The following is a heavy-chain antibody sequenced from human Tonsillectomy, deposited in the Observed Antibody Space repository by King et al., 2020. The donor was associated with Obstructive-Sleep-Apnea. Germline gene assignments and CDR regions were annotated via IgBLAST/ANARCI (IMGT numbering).Heavy chain of an antibody. Sequence: VQLQESGPGLVKPSETLSLTCNVSGGSISSYFWGWIRQPPGKGLEGIGEISYSGTTKYTPILKSPVTISVDTSKNQFSLKLSSVTAADTAVYSCATHELELRPFDYWGQGALVTVSS. J-gene: IGHJ4*02. CDR3: ATHELELRPFDY. CDR1: GGSISSYF. D-gene: IGHD1-7*01. CDR2: ISYSGTT. V-gene: IGHV4-59*08.